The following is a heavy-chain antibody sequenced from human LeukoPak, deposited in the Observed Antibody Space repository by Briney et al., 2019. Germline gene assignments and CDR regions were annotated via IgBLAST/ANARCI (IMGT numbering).Heavy chain of an antibody. CDR2: IYPGDSDT. CDR1: RYSFTSYW. CDR3: ARRYCSSTSCPRDWFDP. D-gene: IGHD2-2*01. V-gene: IGHV5-51*01. Sequence: GESLKISCKGSRYSFTSYWIGWVRQMPGKGLEWMGIIYPGDSDTRYSPSFQGQVTISADKSISTAYLQWSSLKASDTAMYYCARRYCSSTSCPRDWFDPRGPGNPGHRLL. J-gene: IGHJ5*02.